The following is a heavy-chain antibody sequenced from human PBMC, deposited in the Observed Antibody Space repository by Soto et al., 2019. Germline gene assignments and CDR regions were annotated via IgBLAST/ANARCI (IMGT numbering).Heavy chain of an antibody. CDR1: GGSVSSGSYY. Sequence: PSETLSLTCTVSGGSVSSGSYYWSWIRQPPGKGLEWIGYIYYSGSTNYNPSLKSRVTISVDTSKNQFSLKLSSVTAADTAVYYCARGHSSCWYYLDYWGQGTLVTISS. D-gene: IGHD6-13*01. V-gene: IGHV4-61*01. CDR3: ARGHSSCWYYLDY. J-gene: IGHJ4*02. CDR2: IYYSGST.